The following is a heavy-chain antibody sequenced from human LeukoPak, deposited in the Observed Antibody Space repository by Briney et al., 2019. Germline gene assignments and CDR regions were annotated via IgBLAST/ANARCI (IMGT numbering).Heavy chain of an antibody. Sequence: GGSPRLSCAASGFTFRSYGMHWVRQAPGKGLDWVAFIQYDGSNKYYADSVRGRFTISRDNSKNTLYLQMNSLRAEDTAVYYCAKTICSTTSCYPDYFDFWGQGTLVTVSS. V-gene: IGHV3-30*02. CDR3: AKTICSTTSCYPDYFDF. D-gene: IGHD2-2*01. J-gene: IGHJ4*02. CDR1: GFTFRSYG. CDR2: IQYDGSNK.